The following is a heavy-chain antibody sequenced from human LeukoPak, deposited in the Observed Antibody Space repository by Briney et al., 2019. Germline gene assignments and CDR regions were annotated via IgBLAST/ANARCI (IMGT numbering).Heavy chain of an antibody. CDR3: AKTAGSGSSSYAELDY. V-gene: IGHV3-33*06. D-gene: IGHD1-26*01. CDR1: GFTFSSYG. CDR2: IWYDGSNK. J-gene: IGHJ4*02. Sequence: GRSLRLSCAASGFTFSSYGMHWVRQAPGKGLEWVAVIWYDGSNKYYADSVKGRFTISRDNSKNTLYLQMNSLRAEDTAVYFCAKTAGSGSSSYAELDYWGQGTLVTVSS.